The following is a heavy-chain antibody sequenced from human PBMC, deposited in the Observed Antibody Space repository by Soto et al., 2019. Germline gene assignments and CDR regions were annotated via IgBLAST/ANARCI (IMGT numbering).Heavy chain of an antibody. Sequence: QVHLQESGPGLVKPSETLSLTCAIGASSISIYYWGWIRQPPGKGLEWIGSIYHSGSSYYNPSLTRRVSLSLDTSKGQLSLNLTSVTAADTAVYYCAREDDGAGMDVWGQGTTVIVSS. CDR3: AREDDGAGMDV. J-gene: IGHJ6*02. D-gene: IGHD1-1*01. CDR2: IYHSGSS. CDR1: ASSISIYY. V-gene: IGHV4-38-2*02.